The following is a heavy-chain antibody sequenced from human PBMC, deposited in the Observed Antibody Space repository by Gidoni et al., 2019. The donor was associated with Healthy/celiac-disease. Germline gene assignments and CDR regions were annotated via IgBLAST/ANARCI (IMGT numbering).Heavy chain of an antibody. CDR1: GFTFSSYA. CDR3: AKLPDECITMIVVVITTNDAFDI. J-gene: IGHJ3*02. D-gene: IGHD3-22*01. V-gene: IGHV3-23*01. CDR2: ISGSGGST. Sequence: EVQLLESGGRLVQPGGSLRLSCAASGFTFSSYALSWLRPAPGKGLEWVSAISGSGGSTYYADSVKGRFTISRDNSKNTLYLQMNSLRAEDTAVYYCAKLPDECITMIVVVITTNDAFDIWGQGTMVTVSS.